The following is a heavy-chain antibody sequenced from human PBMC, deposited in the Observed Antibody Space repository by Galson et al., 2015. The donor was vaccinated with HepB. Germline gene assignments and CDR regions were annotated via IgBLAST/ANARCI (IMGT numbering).Heavy chain of an antibody. Sequence: SLRLSCAASGFTFSSYSMNWVRQAPGKGLEWVSYISSSSSTIYYADSVKGRFTISRDNAKNSLYLQMNSLRAEDTAVYYCARDYCGGDCYSMDYWGQGTLVTVSS. D-gene: IGHD2-21*01. CDR3: ARDYCGGDCYSMDY. J-gene: IGHJ4*02. V-gene: IGHV3-48*01. CDR1: GFTFSSYS. CDR2: ISSSSSTI.